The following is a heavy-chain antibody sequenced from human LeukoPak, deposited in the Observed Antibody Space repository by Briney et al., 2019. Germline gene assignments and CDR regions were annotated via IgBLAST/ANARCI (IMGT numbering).Heavy chain of an antibody. J-gene: IGHJ6*03. CDR3: ARSASCTSYYIYYFLDV. CDR1: GFTFSTYG. CDR2: IRYDGSNK. V-gene: IGHV3-30*02. Sequence: GGSLRLSCAASGFTFSTYGIHWVRQAPGKGLEWVAFIRYDGSNKYYADSVKGRFTISKDNSKNTLFLQMNSLRAEDTAVYYCARSASCTSYYIYYFLDVWGKGTTVTISS. D-gene: IGHD2-8*01.